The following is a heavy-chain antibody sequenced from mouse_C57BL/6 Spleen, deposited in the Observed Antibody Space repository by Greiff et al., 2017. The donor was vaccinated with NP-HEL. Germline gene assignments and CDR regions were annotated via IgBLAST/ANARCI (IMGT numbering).Heavy chain of an antibody. Sequence: EVKLMESGGGLVKPGGSLKLSCAASGFTFSSYAMSWVRQTPEKRLEWVATISDGGSYTYYPDNVKGRFTISRDNAKNNLYLQMSHLKSEDTAMYYCARGDYDYLGYFDVWGTGTTVTVSS. CDR1: GFTFSSYA. CDR3: ARGDYDYLGYFDV. V-gene: IGHV5-4*03. CDR2: ISDGGSYT. D-gene: IGHD2-4*01. J-gene: IGHJ1*03.